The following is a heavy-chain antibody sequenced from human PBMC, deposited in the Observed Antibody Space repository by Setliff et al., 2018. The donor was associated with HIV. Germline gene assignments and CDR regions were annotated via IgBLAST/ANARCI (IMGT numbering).Heavy chain of an antibody. V-gene: IGHV4-34*01. Sequence: LSLTCAVYGGSFSGYYWSWIRQPPGKGLEWIGEINHRGSTNYNPSLKSRVTISVDTSKNQFSLKLSSAAAADTAVYYCGRHAKESGYPMPVDSWGQGIQVTVSS. CDR3: GRHAKESGYPMPVDS. D-gene: IGHD3-3*01. CDR1: GGSFSGYY. J-gene: IGHJ4*02. CDR2: INHRGST.